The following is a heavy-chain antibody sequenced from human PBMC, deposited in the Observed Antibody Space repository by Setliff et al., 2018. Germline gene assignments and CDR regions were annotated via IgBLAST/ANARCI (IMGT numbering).Heavy chain of an antibody. CDR2: ISVYSGNT. V-gene: IGHV1-18*01. CDR3: SRLVRYCSRTTCQTASGAEL. CDR1: GYTFSHSG. Sequence: ASVQVSCKASGYTFSHSGITWVRQAPGQGLEWMGWISVYSGNTNYAQKLLGRVTMTTDASTNTAYMELRGLTSDDTAVYYCSRLVRYCSRTTCQTASGAELWGQGTLVTVSS. D-gene: IGHD2-2*01. J-gene: IGHJ4*02.